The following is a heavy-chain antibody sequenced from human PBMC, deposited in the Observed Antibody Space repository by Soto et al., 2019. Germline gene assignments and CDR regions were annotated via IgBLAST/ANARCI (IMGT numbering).Heavy chain of an antibody. CDR3: AKDIEPYCSGGSCYVFDY. CDR1: GFTFSSYA. D-gene: IGHD2-15*01. Sequence: GGSLRLSCAASGFTFSSYAMSWVRQAPGKGLEWVSAISGSGGSTYYADSVKGRFTISRDNSKNTLYLQMNSLRAEDTAVYYCAKDIEPYCSGGSCYVFDYWGQGTLVTVSS. J-gene: IGHJ4*02. CDR2: ISGSGGST. V-gene: IGHV3-23*01.